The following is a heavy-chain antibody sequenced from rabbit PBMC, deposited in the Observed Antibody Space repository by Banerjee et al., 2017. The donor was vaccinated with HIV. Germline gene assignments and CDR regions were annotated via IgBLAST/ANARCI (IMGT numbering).Heavy chain of an antibody. Sequence: QQQLEESGGGLVQPEGSLTLTCTASGFSFSSSYYMCWVRQAPGKGLEWIGCIYTGSGSTYYASWAKGRFTISKTSSTTVTLQMTSLTAADTATYFCARDDAGDEIWYFRLWGPGTLVTVS. CDR2: IYTGSGST. D-gene: IGHD2-1*01. CDR3: ARDDAGDEIWYFRL. CDR1: GFSFSSSYY. V-gene: IGHV1S45*01. J-gene: IGHJ4*01.